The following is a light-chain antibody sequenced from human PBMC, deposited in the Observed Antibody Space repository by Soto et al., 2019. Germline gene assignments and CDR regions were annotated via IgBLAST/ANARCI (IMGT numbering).Light chain of an antibody. V-gene: IGLV2-23*01. Sequence: QSALTQPASVSGSPGQSITISCTGTSSDVGSYNLVSWYQQHPGKAPKLMIYEGSKRPSGVSNRFSGSKSGNTASLTISGLQAEYEADYYCCSYAGSSTLVFGGGTKLTVI. CDR2: EGS. CDR3: CSYAGSSTLV. CDR1: SSDVGSYNL. J-gene: IGLJ2*01.